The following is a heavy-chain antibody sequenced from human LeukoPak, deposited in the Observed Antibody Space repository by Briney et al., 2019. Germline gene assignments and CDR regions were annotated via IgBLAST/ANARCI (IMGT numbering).Heavy chain of an antibody. D-gene: IGHD3-16*01. CDR2: ISYDGSSE. Sequence: GGSLRLSCAASGFTFSSYSMHWVRQAPGEGLEWVAVISYDGSSEYYADSVRGRFTISRDNSKNTLYLQMNSLGAEDTAVFYCARDRSDYSIKYYYYYGMDVWGQGTTVTVSS. V-gene: IGHV3-30-3*01. CDR3: ARDRSDYSIKYYYYYGMDV. J-gene: IGHJ6*02. CDR1: GFTFSSYS.